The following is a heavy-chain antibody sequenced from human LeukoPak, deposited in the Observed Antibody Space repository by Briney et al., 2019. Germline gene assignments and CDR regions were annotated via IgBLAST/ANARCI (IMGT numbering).Heavy chain of an antibody. D-gene: IGHD5-12*01. J-gene: IGHJ3*02. CDR2: IYYSGST. CDR1: GGSISSGGYY. CDR3: ARKKSGHDAFDI. Sequence: PSETLSLTCTVSGGSISSGGYYWSWIRQHPGKGLEWIGYIYYSGSTYYNPSLKSRVTISVDTSKNQFSLKLSSVTAADTAVYYCARKKSGHDAFDIWGQGTMVTVSS. V-gene: IGHV4-31*03.